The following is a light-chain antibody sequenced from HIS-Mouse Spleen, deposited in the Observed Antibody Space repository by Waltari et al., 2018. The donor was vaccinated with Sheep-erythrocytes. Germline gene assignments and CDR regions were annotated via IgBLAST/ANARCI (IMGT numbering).Light chain of an antibody. CDR3: DQSRSLPWT. J-gene: IGKJ1*01. CDR2: YAS. Sequence: EIVLTQSPDFQSVTPKEKVTITCQASQSIGSSLHWYQQKPDQSPKLPIKYASQSFAGVPSRVSGSGSGTDFTLTMNSRGAEDDATYYCDQSRSLPWTFGQGTKVEIK. V-gene: IGKV6-21*01. CDR1: QSIGSS.